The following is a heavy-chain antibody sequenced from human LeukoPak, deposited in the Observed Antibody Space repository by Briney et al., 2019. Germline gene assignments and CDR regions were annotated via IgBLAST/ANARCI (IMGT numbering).Heavy chain of an antibody. CDR3: AKDLWYYDFWSGYFARNYFDY. CDR1: GFTFSSYG. V-gene: IGHV3-23*01. J-gene: IGHJ4*02. CDR2: ISGSGGST. D-gene: IGHD3-3*01. Sequence: PGGSLRLSCAASGFTFSSYGMSWVRQAPGKGLEWVSAISGSGGSTYYADSVKGRFTISRDNSKNTLYLQMNSLRAEDTAVYYCAKDLWYYDFWSGYFARNYFDYWGQGTLVTVSS.